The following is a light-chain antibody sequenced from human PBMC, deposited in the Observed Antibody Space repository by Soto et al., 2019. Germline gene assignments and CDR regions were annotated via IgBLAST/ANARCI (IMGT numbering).Light chain of an antibody. CDR3: QQYNDWPLT. Sequence: SPGERATVSCRASQSVSNNYLAWYQQKPGQAPRLLIYGAFTRATGIPARFSGTGSGTEFTLTISSLQSEDFALYYCQQYNDWPLTFGQGTKVDIK. V-gene: IGKV3-15*01. CDR2: GAF. J-gene: IGKJ1*01. CDR1: QSVSNN.